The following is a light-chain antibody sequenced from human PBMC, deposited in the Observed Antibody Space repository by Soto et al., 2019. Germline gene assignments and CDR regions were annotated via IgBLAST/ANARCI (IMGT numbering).Light chain of an antibody. CDR2: DAS. CDR3: QQYGISRT. J-gene: IGKJ1*01. Sequence: DIVLTQSPGTLSLSPGERATLSCRATQSVSSNYLAWYQQKPGQAPRLLIYDASSRAPGRPDRFSGSGPGTAFPLTFGKLEPEEFAVYYCQQYGISRTFGQGTKVELK. V-gene: IGKV3-20*01. CDR1: QSVSSNY.